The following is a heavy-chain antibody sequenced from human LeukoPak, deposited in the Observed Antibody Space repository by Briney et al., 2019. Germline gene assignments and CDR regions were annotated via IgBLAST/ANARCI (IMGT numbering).Heavy chain of an antibody. CDR3: AKDTSSMAVDY. CDR2: ISYDGSNK. J-gene: IGHJ4*02. CDR1: GFTFSSYG. V-gene: IGHV3-30*18. Sequence: GRSLRLSCAASGFTFSSYGMHWVRQAPDKGLEWVAVISYDGSNKYYADSVKGRFTISRDNSKNTLYLQMNSLRAEDTAAYYCAKDTSSMAVDYWGQGTLVTVSS. D-gene: IGHD1-26*01.